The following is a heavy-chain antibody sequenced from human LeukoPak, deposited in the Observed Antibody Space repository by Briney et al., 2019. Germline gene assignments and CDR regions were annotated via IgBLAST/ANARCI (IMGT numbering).Heavy chain of an antibody. CDR3: AREGTYSNGPDY. Sequence: GGSLRLSCAASGFTFSSHWMHWVRQAPGKGLVWVSRINSDGTSATYADSVKGRFTISRDNAKNTLYLQMNSLRVEDTAVFHCAREGTYSNGPDYWGRGTLVTVSS. D-gene: IGHD3-22*01. V-gene: IGHV3-74*01. CDR1: GFTFSSHW. CDR2: INSDGTSA. J-gene: IGHJ4*02.